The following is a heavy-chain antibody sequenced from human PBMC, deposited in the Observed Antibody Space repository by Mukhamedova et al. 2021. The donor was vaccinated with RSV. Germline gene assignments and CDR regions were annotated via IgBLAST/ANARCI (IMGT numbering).Heavy chain of an antibody. CDR2: ISSSSSTI. CDR1: YS. Sequence: YSMNWVRQAPGKGLEWVSYISSSSSTIYYADSVKGRFTISRDNAKNSLYLHMSSLRDEDTAVYYCARMGLEGWGQGTLVTVSS. CDR3: ARMGLEG. J-gene: IGHJ4*02. V-gene: IGHV3-48*02. D-gene: IGHD3-16*01.